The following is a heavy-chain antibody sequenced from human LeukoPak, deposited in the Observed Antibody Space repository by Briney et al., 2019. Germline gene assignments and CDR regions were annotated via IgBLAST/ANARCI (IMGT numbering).Heavy chain of an antibody. CDR1: GYSIGSGYY. CDR2: IYHSGST. V-gene: IGHV4-38-2*02. CDR3: AGGTEGYYMDV. J-gene: IGHJ6*03. Sequence: SETLSLTCTVSGYSIGSGYYWGWIRQPPGKGLEWIGSIYHSGSTYYNPSLKSRVTISVDTSKNQFSLKLSSVTAADTAVYYCAGGTEGYYMDVWGKGTTVTVSS. D-gene: IGHD4-17*01.